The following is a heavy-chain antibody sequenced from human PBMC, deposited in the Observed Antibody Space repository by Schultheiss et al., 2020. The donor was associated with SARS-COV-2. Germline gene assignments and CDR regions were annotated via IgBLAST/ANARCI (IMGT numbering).Heavy chain of an antibody. D-gene: IGHD6-13*01. CDR3: ARSIAAAGLSWFDP. J-gene: IGHJ5*02. Sequence: ASVKVSCKTSGGTFSSYAISWLRQAPGQGLEWMGRINPNSGGTNYAQKFQGRVTTTRNTSISTAYMELSSLRSDDTAVYYCARSIAAAGLSWFDPWGQGTLVTVSS. CDR2: INPNSGGT. V-gene: IGHV1-8*01. CDR1: GGTFSSYA.